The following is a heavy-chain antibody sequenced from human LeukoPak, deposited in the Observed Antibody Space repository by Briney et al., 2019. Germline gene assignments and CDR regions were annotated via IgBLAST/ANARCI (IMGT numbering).Heavy chain of an antibody. J-gene: IGHJ4*02. Sequence: GASVKVSCKASGYTFTGYYMHRVRQAPGQGLEWMGWINPNSGGTNYAQKFQGRVTMTRDASISTAYMELSSLRSDDTAVYFCARVRLADERAWAYWGQGTLVTVSS. V-gene: IGHV1-2*02. CDR2: INPNSGGT. D-gene: IGHD3-3*02. CDR3: ARVRLADERAWAY. CDR1: GYTFTGYY.